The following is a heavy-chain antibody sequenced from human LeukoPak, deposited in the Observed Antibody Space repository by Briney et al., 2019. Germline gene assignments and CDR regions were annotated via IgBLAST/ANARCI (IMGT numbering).Heavy chain of an antibody. V-gene: IGHV3-30-3*01. Sequence: GGSLRLSCAASGFTFSSYAMHWVRQAPGKGLEWVAVISYDGSNKYYADSVKGRFTISRDNSKNTLYLQMNSLRAEDTAVYYCARDGTDQLQGPEYFDYWGQGTLVTVSS. D-gene: IGHD2-2*01. CDR3: ARDGTDQLQGPEYFDY. CDR2: ISYDGSNK. CDR1: GFTFSSYA. J-gene: IGHJ4*02.